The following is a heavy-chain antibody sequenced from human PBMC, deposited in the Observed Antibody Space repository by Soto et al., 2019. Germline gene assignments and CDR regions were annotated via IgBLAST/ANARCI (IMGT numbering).Heavy chain of an antibody. CDR2: IYHSGST. D-gene: IGHD2-2*03. Sequence: QVQLRESGPGLVKTSGTLSLTCAVSGGSISTITWWSWVRQPPGKGLQWIGEIYHSGSTNYNPSLKSRVTISVDKSKNQFSLELRSVTAADTAVYYCARDLGSCSSTSCRPFDYWGQGTLVTVSS. CDR1: GGSISTITW. J-gene: IGHJ4*02. CDR3: ARDLGSCSSTSCRPFDY. V-gene: IGHV4-4*02.